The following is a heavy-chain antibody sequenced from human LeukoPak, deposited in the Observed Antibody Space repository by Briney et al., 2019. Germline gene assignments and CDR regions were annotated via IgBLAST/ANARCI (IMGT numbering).Heavy chain of an antibody. CDR1: GGSISSYY. CDR2: IYTSGST. V-gene: IGHV4-4*07. CDR3: ARTTEGGYTYGYFYYYYMDV. Sequence: KPSETLSLTCTVSGGSISSYYWSWIRRPAGKGLEWIGRIYTSGSTNYNPSLKSRVTMSVDTSKNQFSLKLTSVTAADTAVYYCARTTEGGYTYGYFYYYYMDVWGKGTTVTISS. D-gene: IGHD5-18*01. J-gene: IGHJ6*03.